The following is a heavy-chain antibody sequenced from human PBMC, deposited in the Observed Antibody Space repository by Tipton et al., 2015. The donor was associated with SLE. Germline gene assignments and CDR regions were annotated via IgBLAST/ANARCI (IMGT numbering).Heavy chain of an antibody. J-gene: IGHJ4*02. CDR3: ARVKSIFGVVIIDY. D-gene: IGHD3-3*01. CDR2: IYTSGST. Sequence: TLSLTCTVSGGSITISHYYWSWIRQPAGKGLEWIGHIYTSGSTNYNPSLKSRVTISVDTSKNQFSLKLSSVTAADTAVYYCARVKSIFGVVIIDYWGQGTLVTVSS. CDR1: GGSITISHYY. V-gene: IGHV4-61*09.